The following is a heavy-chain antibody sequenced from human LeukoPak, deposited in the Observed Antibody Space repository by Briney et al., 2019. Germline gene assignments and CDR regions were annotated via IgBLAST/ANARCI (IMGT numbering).Heavy chain of an antibody. D-gene: IGHD4-17*01. CDR2: ISGSGGST. CDR1: GFTFSSYG. CDR3: AKDHNNRRSDVLRYFDY. J-gene: IGHJ4*02. V-gene: IGHV3-23*01. Sequence: GGSLRLSCAASGFTFSSYGMSWVRQAPGKGLEWVSTISGSGGSTYYADSVKGRFAISRDNSKTPLYLQMNSLRAEDSAVYYCAKDHNNRRSDVLRYFDYWGQGTLVTVST.